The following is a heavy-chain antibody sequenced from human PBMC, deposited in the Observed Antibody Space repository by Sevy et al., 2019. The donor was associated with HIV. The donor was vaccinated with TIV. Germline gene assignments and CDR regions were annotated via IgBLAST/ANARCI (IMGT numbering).Heavy chain of an antibody. D-gene: IGHD2-2*02. CDR3: ARLRYCSSTSCYTYYGADAFDI. V-gene: IGHV3-74*01. J-gene: IGHJ3*02. CDR1: GFTFSSYW. CDR2: INSDGSST. Sequence: GGSLRLSCAASGFTFSSYWMHWVRQAPGKGLVWVSGINSDGSSTSYADSVKGRFTISRDNAKNTLYLQMNSLRAEDTAVYYCARLRYCSSTSCYTYYGADAFDIWGQRTMVTVSS.